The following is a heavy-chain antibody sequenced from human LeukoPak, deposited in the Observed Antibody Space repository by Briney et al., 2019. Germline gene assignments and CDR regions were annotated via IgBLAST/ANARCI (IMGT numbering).Heavy chain of an antibody. V-gene: IGHV3-74*01. CDR2: IGTDGSST. D-gene: IGHD4-23*01. Sequence: GGSLRLSCAASGFTFSNYWMHWVRQVPGKGLMWVSRIGTDGSSTTYADYAKGRFTISRDNAKNTLYLQMNSLRAEDTAVYYCARDKYGGNSNAFDIWGQGTLVTVSS. J-gene: IGHJ3*02. CDR3: ARDKYGGNSNAFDI. CDR1: GFTFSNYW.